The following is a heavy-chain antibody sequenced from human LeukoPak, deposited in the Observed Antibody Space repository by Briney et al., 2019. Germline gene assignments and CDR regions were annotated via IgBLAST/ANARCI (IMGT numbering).Heavy chain of an antibody. D-gene: IGHD2-21*01. CDR2: IYPVDADT. CDR3: ARRYYIDSGGVSYDAFDV. V-gene: IGHV5-51*01. J-gene: IGHJ3*01. Sequence: GESLKISCKGAGYSFTSYWIGWWRQMPGKGLEWVGMIYPVDADTRYRPSFQGQVTISADKSANTAYLQWSSLKASDSAMYYCARRYYIDSGGVSYDAFDVWGQGTMVTVSS. CDR1: GYSFTSYW.